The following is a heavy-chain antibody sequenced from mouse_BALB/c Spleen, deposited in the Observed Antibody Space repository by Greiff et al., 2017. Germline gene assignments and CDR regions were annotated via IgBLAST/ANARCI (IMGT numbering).Heavy chain of an antibody. CDR2: IRLKSNNYAT. Sequence: KVEESGGGLVQPGGSMKLSCVASGFTFSNYWMNWVRQSPEKGLEWVAEIRLKSNNYATHYAESVKGRFTISRDDSKSSVYLQMNNLRAEDTGIYYCTDYDGYYAMDYWGQGTSVTVSS. CDR3: TDYDGYYAMDY. CDR1: GFTFSNYW. D-gene: IGHD2-4*01. V-gene: IGHV6-6*02. J-gene: IGHJ4*01.